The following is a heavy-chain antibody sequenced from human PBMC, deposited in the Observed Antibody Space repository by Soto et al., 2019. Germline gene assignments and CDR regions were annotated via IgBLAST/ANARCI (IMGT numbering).Heavy chain of an antibody. D-gene: IGHD2-15*01. V-gene: IGHV3-23*01. CDR2: ISGTGGNT. J-gene: IGHJ4*02. CDR1: GFTFSSYA. Sequence: GGSLRLSCAASGFTFSSYAMTWVRQAPGKGLEWVSSISGTGGNTYYADSVKGRFTISRDKSKNTLFLQMNSLRAEDTAVYYCAKGWLEGGYWGQGXLVTVSS. CDR3: AKGWLEGGY.